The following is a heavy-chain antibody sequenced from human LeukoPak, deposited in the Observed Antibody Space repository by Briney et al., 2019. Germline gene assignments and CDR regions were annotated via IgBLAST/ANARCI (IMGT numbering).Heavy chain of an antibody. CDR2: ISNSGGRT. D-gene: IGHD3-10*01. Sequence: GGSLRLSCAASGFTFSSYAMSWVRQAPGKGLEWVSSISNSGGRTFYTDSVKGRFTISRDNSKDTLYLQMNSLRAEDTAVYYCAKDRITMVRGVLDYWGQGTLVTVSS. V-gene: IGHV3-23*01. J-gene: IGHJ4*02. CDR1: GFTFSSYA. CDR3: AKDRITMVRGVLDY.